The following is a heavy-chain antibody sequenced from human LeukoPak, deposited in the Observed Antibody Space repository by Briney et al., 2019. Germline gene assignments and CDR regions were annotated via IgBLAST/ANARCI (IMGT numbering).Heavy chain of an antibody. J-gene: IGHJ4*02. CDR3: VSFYETY. D-gene: IGHD2/OR15-2a*01. CDR2: INSDGSWT. V-gene: IGHV3-74*01. Sequence: LGGSLRLSCEASGNYWMHWVRQAPGKGLVWVSHINSDGSWTSYADSVKGRFTISKDNAKNTVYLQMNSLRAEDTAVYYCVSFYETYWGRGTLVTVSS. CDR1: GNYW.